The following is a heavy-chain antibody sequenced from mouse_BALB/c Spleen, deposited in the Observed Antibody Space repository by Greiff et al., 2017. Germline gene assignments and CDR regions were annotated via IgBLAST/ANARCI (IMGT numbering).Heavy chain of an antibody. V-gene: IGHV1-69*02. CDR3: ALDSSGYAW. CDR1: GYTFTSYW. D-gene: IGHD3-2*01. J-gene: IGHJ3*02. Sequence: VQLQQPGAELVKPGAPVKLSCKASGYTFTSYWMNWVKQRPGRGLEWIGRIDPSDSETHYNQKFKDKATLTVDKSSSTAYIQLSSLTSEDSAVYYCALDSSGYAWWGQGTLVTVSA. CDR2: IDPSDSET.